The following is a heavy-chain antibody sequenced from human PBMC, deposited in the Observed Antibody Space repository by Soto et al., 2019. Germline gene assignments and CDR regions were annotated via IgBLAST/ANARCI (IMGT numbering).Heavy chain of an antibody. CDR3: AKERVRFLDA. V-gene: IGHV3-9*01. CDR2: ITWNSVST. D-gene: IGHD3-3*01. Sequence: ELVESGGGLVQPGGSLRLSCVASGLSFDDFAMHWVRQAPGKGLEWISGITWNSVSTDYANSVKGRFTVSRDNAKNSLYLQMSSLTTEDTDLYFCAKERVRFLDAWGQGTLVTVSS. J-gene: IGHJ5*02. CDR1: GLSFDDFA.